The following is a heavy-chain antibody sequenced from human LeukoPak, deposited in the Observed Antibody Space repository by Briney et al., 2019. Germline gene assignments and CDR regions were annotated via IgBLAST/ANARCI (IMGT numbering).Heavy chain of an antibody. CDR3: ARVAGWHWFDP. V-gene: IGHV3-23*01. Sequence: PGGSLRLSCVVSGFTLSSYAMSWVRQAPGKGLEWVAATSSSDSGKYHADSVRGRFTISRDNSKNTVYLQMNSLRAEDAAVYNCARVAGWHWFDPWGQGTLVTVSS. CDR1: GFTLSSYA. CDR2: TSSSDSGK. J-gene: IGHJ5*02. D-gene: IGHD6-19*01.